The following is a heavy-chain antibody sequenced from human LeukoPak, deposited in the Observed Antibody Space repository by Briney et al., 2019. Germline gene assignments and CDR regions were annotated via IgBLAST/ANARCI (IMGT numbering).Heavy chain of an antibody. CDR1: GGSCSGYY. V-gene: IGHV4-34*01. D-gene: IGHD2-2*01. J-gene: IGHJ1*01. Sequence: PSETLSLTCAGYGGSCSGYYWSWIRQPPGKGLEWIGEINHSGSTNYNPSLKSRVTISVDTSKNQFSLKLSSVTAADTAVYYCARADCSSTSCYEAEYFQHWGQGTLVTVSS. CDR3: ARADCSSTSCYEAEYFQH. CDR2: INHSGST.